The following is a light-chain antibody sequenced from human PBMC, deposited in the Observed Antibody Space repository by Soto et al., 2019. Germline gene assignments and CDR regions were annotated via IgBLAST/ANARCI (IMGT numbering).Light chain of an antibody. Sequence: EIVMTQSPATLSVSPGERATLSCRASQSVGNNLAWYRQKSGQAPRLLIYGASTRATGIPARFSGSGSGTEFTLTNDSLQSDDFSGYLCQQYRNWPLTFGGGTKVEIK. CDR1: QSVGNN. CDR3: QQYRNWPLT. J-gene: IGKJ4*01. CDR2: GAS. V-gene: IGKV3-15*01.